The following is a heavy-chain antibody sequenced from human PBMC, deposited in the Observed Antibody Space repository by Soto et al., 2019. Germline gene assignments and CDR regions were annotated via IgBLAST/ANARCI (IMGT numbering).Heavy chain of an antibody. CDR1: GYTFTSYG. J-gene: IGHJ4*02. V-gene: IGHV1-18*01. CDR2: ISAYNGNT. CDR3: ARDIGYDSSGYYSDY. Sequence: ASVKVSCKASGYTFTSYGISWVRQAPGQGLEWMGWISAYNGNTNYAQKLQGRGTMTTDTSTSTAYMELRSLRSDDTAVYYCARDIGYDSSGYYSDYWGQGTLVTVSS. D-gene: IGHD3-22*01.